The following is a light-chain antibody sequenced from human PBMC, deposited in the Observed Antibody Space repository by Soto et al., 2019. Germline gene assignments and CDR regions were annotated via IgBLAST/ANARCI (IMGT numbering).Light chain of an antibody. CDR3: SSHAGSKRV. CDR2: EVS. CDR1: SSDVGAYNY. V-gene: IGLV2-8*01. J-gene: IGLJ1*01. Sequence: QSVLTQPPSASGSPGQSVTISCTGTSSDVGAYNYVSWYQQHPGKAPKLVIYEVSKRPSGVPDRFSGSKSGNTASLIVSGLQAEDEADYYCSSHAGSKRVFGIGTKVTVL.